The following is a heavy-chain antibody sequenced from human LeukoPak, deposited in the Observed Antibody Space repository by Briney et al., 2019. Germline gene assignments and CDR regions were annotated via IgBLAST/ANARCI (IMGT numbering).Heavy chain of an antibody. V-gene: IGHV3-23*01. CDR2: ISGSGGSGGST. CDR1: GFTFSSYD. CDR3: VKADLLTVVAY. D-gene: IGHD4-11*01. J-gene: IGHJ4*02. Sequence: PGGSLRLSRAASGFTFSSYDMSWVRQAAGKGLEWVSTISGSGGSGGSTYYADSVKGRFTISRDNSKTTLYLQMNSLRAEDTAVYYCVKADLLTVVAYWREGNLVTVSS.